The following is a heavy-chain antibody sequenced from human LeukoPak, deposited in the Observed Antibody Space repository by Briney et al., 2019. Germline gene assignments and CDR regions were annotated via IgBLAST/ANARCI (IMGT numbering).Heavy chain of an antibody. D-gene: IGHD3-10*01. J-gene: IGHJ3*02. CDR1: GGSISSGGYY. V-gene: IGHV4-30-2*01. Sequence: SQTLSLTCTVSGGSISSGGYYWSWIRQPPGKGLEWIGYIYHSGSTYYNPSLKSRVTISVDRSKNQFSLKLSSVTAADTAVYYCAREPPLTMDRGAFDIWGQGTMDTVSS. CDR3: AREPPLTMDRGAFDI. CDR2: IYHSGST.